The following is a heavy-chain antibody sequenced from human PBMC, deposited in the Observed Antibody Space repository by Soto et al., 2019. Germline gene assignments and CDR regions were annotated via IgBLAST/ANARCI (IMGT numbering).Heavy chain of an antibody. J-gene: IGHJ3*02. V-gene: IGHV4-59*01. CDR3: ARDRDDSSGYDAFDI. CDR1: GDSIDSYY. CDR2: IYYSGST. D-gene: IGHD3-22*01. Sequence: SAILSLTCTLYGDSIDSYYWRCIRQPPGKGLEWIGYIYYSGSTNYNPSLKSRVTISVDTSKNQFSLKLSSVTAADTAVYYCARDRDDSSGYDAFDIWGQGTMVT.